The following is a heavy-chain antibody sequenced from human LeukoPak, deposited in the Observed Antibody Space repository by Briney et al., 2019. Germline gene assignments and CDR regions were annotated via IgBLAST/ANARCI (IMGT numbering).Heavy chain of an antibody. D-gene: IGHD2-15*01. CDR1: GDSDSSNSAA. CDR3: ARDPNSRYDEGWYNWFDP. CDR2: TYYRPKWYT. Sequence: SQTLSLTCAISGDSDSSNSAAWNWIRQSPSRGLEWLGRTYYRPKWYTDYAVSVKSRITINPDTSKKQFSLQLNSVTPEDTAVYYCARDPNSRYDEGWYNWFDPWGQGTLVTVSS. V-gene: IGHV6-1*01. J-gene: IGHJ5*02.